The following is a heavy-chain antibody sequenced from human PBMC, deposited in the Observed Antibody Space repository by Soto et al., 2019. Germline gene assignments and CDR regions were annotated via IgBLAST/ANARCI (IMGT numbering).Heavy chain of an antibody. D-gene: IGHD2-21*01. CDR3: ARERYPVISDGMDV. CDR1: GYTFTGYY. Sequence: QVQLVQSGADVKTPGASVRVSCKASGYTFTGYYVHWVREAPGQGLEWMGWINPETGGTRYAQKFQGRVTLSRDTSINTAYRELSRLRFDDAAVYFCARERYPVISDGMDVWGQGTTVTVSS. J-gene: IGHJ6*02. V-gene: IGHV1-2*02. CDR2: INPETGGT.